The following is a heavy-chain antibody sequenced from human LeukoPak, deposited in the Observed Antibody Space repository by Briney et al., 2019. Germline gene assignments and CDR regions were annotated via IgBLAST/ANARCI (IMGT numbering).Heavy chain of an antibody. V-gene: IGHV3-30*02. CDR2: IRNDGSNK. CDR3: AKDSVGFTGDLYYFDY. D-gene: IGHD7-27*01. CDR1: GFTFSSYG. J-gene: IGHJ4*02. Sequence: GGSLRLSCAASGFTFSSYGMHWVRQAPGKGLERVAFIRNDGSNKYYADSVKGRFTISRDNFKNTVYLQMNSLRVEDTAVYYCAKDSVGFTGDLYYFDYWGQGTLVTVSS.